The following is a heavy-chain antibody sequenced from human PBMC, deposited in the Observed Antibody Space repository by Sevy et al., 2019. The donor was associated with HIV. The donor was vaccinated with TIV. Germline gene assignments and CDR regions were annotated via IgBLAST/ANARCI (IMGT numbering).Heavy chain of an antibody. J-gene: IGHJ4*02. D-gene: IGHD2-2*02. CDR3: AGGYCSSTSCYMGLDY. CDR1: RYSFTNYW. V-gene: IGHV5-51*01. Sequence: GESLKISCKVSRYSFTNYWIAWVRQMPGNGLEWMGIIFPGDSDSRYSPSFQGQVTISADRSSSTVFLQWSSLTASDTAIYYCAGGYCSSTSCYMGLDYWGQGTLVTVSS. CDR2: IFPGDSDS.